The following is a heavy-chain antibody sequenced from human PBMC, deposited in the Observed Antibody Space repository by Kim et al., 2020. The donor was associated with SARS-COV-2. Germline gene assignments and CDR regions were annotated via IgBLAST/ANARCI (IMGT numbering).Heavy chain of an antibody. CDR3: ANTETRTYGINYGMDV. CDR1: GGTFSSYA. CDR2: IIPIFGTA. V-gene: IGHV1-69*13. D-gene: IGHD3-10*01. Sequence: SVKVSCKASGGTFSSYAISWVRQAPGQGLEWMGGIIPIFGTANYAQKFQGRVTITADESTSTAYMELSSLRSEDTAVYYCANTETRTYGINYGMDVWGQGTTVTVSS. J-gene: IGHJ6*02.